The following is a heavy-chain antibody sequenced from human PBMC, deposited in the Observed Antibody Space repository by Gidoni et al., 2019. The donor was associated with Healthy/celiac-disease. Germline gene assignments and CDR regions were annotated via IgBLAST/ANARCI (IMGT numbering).Heavy chain of an antibody. V-gene: IGHV3-21*01. Sequence: EVQLVESGGGLVKPGGSLRLSCAASGFTFSSYSMNWVRQAPGKGLEWVSSISSSSSYIYYADSVKGRFTISRDNAKNSLYLQMNSLRAEDTAVYYCARDCTGIAASAYYYGMDVWGQGTTVTVSS. CDR2: ISSSSSYI. CDR1: GFTFSSYS. J-gene: IGHJ6*02. CDR3: ARDCTGIAASAYYYGMDV. D-gene: IGHD6-13*01.